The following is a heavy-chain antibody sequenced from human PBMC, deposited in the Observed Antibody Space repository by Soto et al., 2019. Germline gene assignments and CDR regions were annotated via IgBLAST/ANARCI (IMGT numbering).Heavy chain of an antibody. Sequence: EVQLVESGGGLVQPGGSLRLSCAASGFTFSDHYMDWVRQAPGKGLEWVGRARNKVSGYTTAYAASVEGRFAISRADSKISLYLQMSSLKVEDTAVYFCARLMGTSFDLWGQGTLVTVSA. CDR2: ARNKVSGYTT. D-gene: IGHD2-8*01. CDR1: GFTFSDHY. CDR3: ARLMGTSFDL. V-gene: IGHV3-72*01. J-gene: IGHJ4*02.